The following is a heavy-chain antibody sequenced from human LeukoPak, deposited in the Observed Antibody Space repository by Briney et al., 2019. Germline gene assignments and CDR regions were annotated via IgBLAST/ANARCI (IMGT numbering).Heavy chain of an antibody. J-gene: IGHJ3*02. D-gene: IGHD2-2*02. CDR2: MNPNSGNT. Sequence: SXXVSCKASGYTFTSYDINWVRQATGQGLEWMGWMNPNSGNTGYAQKFQGRVTITRNTSISTAYMELSSLRSEDTAVYYCARVCGSTSCYNDAFDIWGQGTMVTVSS. CDR3: ARVCGSTSCYNDAFDI. V-gene: IGHV1-8*03. CDR1: GYTFTSYD.